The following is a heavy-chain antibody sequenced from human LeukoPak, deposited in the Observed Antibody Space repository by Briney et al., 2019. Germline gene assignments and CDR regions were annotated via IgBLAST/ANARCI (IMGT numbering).Heavy chain of an antibody. CDR1: GGSISSGSYY. D-gene: IGHD1-26*01. CDR3: ARENSELGEDY. V-gene: IGHV4-39*07. Sequence: SETLSLTCTVSGGSISSGSYYWSWIRQPAGKGLEWIGSIYYSGSTYYNPSLKSRVTISVDTSKNQFSLKLSSVTAADTAVYYCARENSELGEDYWGQGTLVTVSS. J-gene: IGHJ4*02. CDR2: IYYSGST.